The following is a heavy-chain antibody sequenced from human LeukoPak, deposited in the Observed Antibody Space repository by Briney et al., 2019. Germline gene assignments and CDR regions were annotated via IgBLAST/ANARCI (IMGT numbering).Heavy chain of an antibody. CDR1: GYTFANFG. CDR2: ISGYNGNT. D-gene: IGHD2-2*02. V-gene: IGHV1-18*01. Sequence: ASVKVSCKASGYTFANFGITWVRQAPGQGLEWMGWISGYNGNTNYAQNLQGRVTLNTDTSTSTAYMELRSLRSDDTALYYCARTCSSSSCYMVHWGQGTLVTVSS. J-gene: IGHJ4*02. CDR3: ARTCSSSSCYMVH.